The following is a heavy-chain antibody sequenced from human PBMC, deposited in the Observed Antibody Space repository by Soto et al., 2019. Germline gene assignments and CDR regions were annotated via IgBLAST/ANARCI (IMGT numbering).Heavy chain of an antibody. J-gene: IGHJ6*03. Sequence: ASETLSLTCTVSGGSISSYYWSWIRQPPGKGLEWIGYIYYSGSTNYNPSLKSRVTISVDTSKNQFSLKLSSVTAADTAVYYCARAGWGDYDFWSGPYYMDVWGKGTTVTVSS. CDR3: ARAGWGDYDFWSGPYYMDV. D-gene: IGHD3-3*01. V-gene: IGHV4-59*01. CDR1: GGSISSYY. CDR2: IYYSGST.